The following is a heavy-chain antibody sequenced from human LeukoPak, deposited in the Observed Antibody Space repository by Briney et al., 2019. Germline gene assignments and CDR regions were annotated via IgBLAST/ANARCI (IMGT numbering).Heavy chain of an antibody. D-gene: IGHD3-16*01. CDR2: MNPNNGNT. CDR1: GYTFTSYD. V-gene: IGHV1-8*01. CDR3: ARLHWESGGIYFYYYMDV. J-gene: IGHJ6*03. Sequence: ASVKVSCKASGYTFTSYDINWVRQAPGQGLECMASMNPNNGNTAYARKFQGRVTMTRDTSIGTAYLELSALRSEDTAVYYCARLHWESGGIYFYYYMDVWGKGTTVTVSS.